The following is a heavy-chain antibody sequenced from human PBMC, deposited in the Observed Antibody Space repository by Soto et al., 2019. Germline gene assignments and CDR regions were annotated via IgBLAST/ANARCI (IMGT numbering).Heavy chain of an antibody. D-gene: IGHD1-26*01. CDR1: GFTFSSYG. CDR2: ISYDGSNK. Sequence: QPGGSLRLSCAASGFTFSSYGMHWVRQAPGKGLEWVAVISYDGSNKYYADSVKGRFTISRDNSKNTLYLQMNSLRAEDTAVYYCAKDSGYSGSYYRYYYGMDVWGQGTTVTVSS. CDR3: AKDSGYSGSYYRYYYGMDV. J-gene: IGHJ6*02. V-gene: IGHV3-30*18.